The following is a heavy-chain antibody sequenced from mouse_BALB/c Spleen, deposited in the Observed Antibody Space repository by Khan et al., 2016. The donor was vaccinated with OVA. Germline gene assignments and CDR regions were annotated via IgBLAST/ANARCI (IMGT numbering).Heavy chain of an antibody. CDR3: AREWGLYRYAWFAY. D-gene: IGHD2-14*01. J-gene: IGHJ3*01. CDR2: ISDGGSYT. V-gene: IGHV5-4*02. Sequence: EVELVESGGGLVKPGGSLKLSCAASGFTFSDYYMYWVRQTPEKRLEWVATISDGGSYTYYPDSVKGRFTISRDNAQNNLYLQINSLKSEETAMYYCAREWGLYRYAWFAYWGQGTLVTVSA. CDR1: GFTFSDYY.